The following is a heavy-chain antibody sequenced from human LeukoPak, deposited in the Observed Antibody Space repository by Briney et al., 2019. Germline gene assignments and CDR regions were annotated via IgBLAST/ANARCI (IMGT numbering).Heavy chain of an antibody. CDR1: GFTFSSYA. D-gene: IGHD2-15*01. CDR2: ISYDGSNK. J-gene: IGHJ5*02. V-gene: IGHV3-30*04. CDR3: ARDVTASVVVSLAGFDP. Sequence: PGGSLRLSCAASGFTFSSYAMHCVRQAPGKGLEWVAVISYDGSNKYYADSVKGRFTISRDNSKDTLYLQMNSLRAEDTAVYYCARDVTASVVVSLAGFDPWGQGTLVTVSS.